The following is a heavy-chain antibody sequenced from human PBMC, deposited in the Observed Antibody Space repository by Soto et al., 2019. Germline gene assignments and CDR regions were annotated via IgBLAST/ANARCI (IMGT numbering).Heavy chain of an antibody. CDR1: GFTFSSYA. V-gene: IGHV3-23*01. CDR3: AKGVGYSYGYFRYYYYGMDV. J-gene: IGHJ6*02. Sequence: GGSLRLSCAASGFTFSSYAMSWVRQAPGKGLEWVSAISGSGGSTYYADSVKGRFTISRDNSKNTLYLQMNSLRAEDTAVYYCAKGVGYSYGYFRYYYYGMDVWGQGTMVTVSS. D-gene: IGHD5-18*01. CDR2: ISGSGGST.